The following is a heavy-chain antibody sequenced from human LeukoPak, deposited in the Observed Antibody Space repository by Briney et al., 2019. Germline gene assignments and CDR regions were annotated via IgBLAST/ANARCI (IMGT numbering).Heavy chain of an antibody. D-gene: IGHD6-13*01. CDR3: ARLIAAAGRVYFDY. V-gene: IGHV3-53*01. J-gene: IGHJ4*02. CDR1: GFTVRSNY. Sequence: GGSLRLSCAASGFTVRSNYMSWVRQTPGKGLEWVSVIYSGGSTYYADSVKGRFTISRDNSKNTLYLQMNSLRAEDTAVYYCARLIAAAGRVYFDYWGQGTLVTVSS. CDR2: IYSGGST.